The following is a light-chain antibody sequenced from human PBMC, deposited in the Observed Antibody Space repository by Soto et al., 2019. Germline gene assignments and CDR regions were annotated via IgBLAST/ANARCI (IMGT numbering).Light chain of an antibody. J-gene: IGKJ1*01. V-gene: IGKV3-15*01. CDR1: QSVSSN. Sequence: DILMTQSLATLSVSPGERGTLSCRAGQSVSSNLAWYKQKPGQPPRIIIYGASTRATGIPARFSGSGSGTEFTLSISSLQPDDFATYECLQEYNYPRTFGQGTKVDIK. CDR2: GAS. CDR3: LQEYNYPRT.